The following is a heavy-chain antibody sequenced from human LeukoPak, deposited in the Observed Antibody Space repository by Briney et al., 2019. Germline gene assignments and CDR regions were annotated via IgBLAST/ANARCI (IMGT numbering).Heavy chain of an antibody. D-gene: IGHD3-3*01. J-gene: IGHJ4*02. CDR2: IYSGGST. Sequence: QPGGSLRLSCAASGFTVSSNYMSWVRQAPGKGLEWVSVIYSGGSTYYADSVKGRFTISRDNSKNTLYLQMNSLRAEDTAVYYCARSVLEWYYFDYWGQGTLVTVSS. CDR1: GFTVSSNY. V-gene: IGHV3-66*01. CDR3: ARSVLEWYYFDY.